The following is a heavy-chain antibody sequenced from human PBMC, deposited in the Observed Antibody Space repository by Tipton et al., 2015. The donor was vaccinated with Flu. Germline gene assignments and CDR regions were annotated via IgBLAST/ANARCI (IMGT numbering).Heavy chain of an antibody. V-gene: IGHV4-38-2*02. D-gene: IGHD3-16*01. CDR2: IYHSGST. Sequence: TLSLTCAVSGYSISSGYYWGWVRQPPGKGLEWIGTIYHSGSTYYNPSLKSRLTMSVDTSKNQFSLKLSSVTAADTAVYYCARDLGAFNWFDSWGRGTLVTVSS. J-gene: IGHJ5*01. CDR3: ARDLGAFNWFDS. CDR1: GYSISSGYY.